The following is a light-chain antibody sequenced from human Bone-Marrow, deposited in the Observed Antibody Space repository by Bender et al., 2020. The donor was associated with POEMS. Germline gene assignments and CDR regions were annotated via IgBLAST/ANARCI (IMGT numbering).Light chain of an antibody. CDR2: DVN. Sequence: QSALTQPPSASGAPGQSVTVSCTGSSSDVGGYNYVSWYQQHPGKAPKLIIYDVNKRPSGVPDRFSGSKSGNTASLTVSGLQAEDEADYFCCSYAGTGTLVFGGGTRLTVL. V-gene: IGLV2-8*01. CDR1: SSDVGGYNY. CDR3: CSYAGTGTLV. J-gene: IGLJ2*01.